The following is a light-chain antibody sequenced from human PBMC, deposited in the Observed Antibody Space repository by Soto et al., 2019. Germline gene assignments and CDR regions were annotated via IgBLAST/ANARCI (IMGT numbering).Light chain of an antibody. Sequence: QAVVTQEPSLTVSPGGTVTLTCGSSTGAVTSGHYPYWFQQKPGQAPRTPIYDTSNKHSWTPARFSGSLLGGKAALTLSGAQPEDEAEYYCLLSYSGAAVFGGGTQLTVL. V-gene: IGLV7-46*01. CDR3: LLSYSGAAV. J-gene: IGLJ7*01. CDR1: TGAVTSGHY. CDR2: DTS.